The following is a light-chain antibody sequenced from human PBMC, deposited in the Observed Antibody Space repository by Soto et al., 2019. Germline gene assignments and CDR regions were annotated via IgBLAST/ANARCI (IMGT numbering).Light chain of an antibody. CDR1: QGISSY. V-gene: IGKV1-9*01. Sequence: DIQLTQSPSFLSASVGDRVTITCRASQGISSYLAWYQQKPGKAPKLLIYDASTLESGVPSRFSGRGSGTEFTLTISCLQSEDFATYYCQQANSFPITFGQGTRLEIK. CDR3: QQANSFPIT. CDR2: DAS. J-gene: IGKJ5*01.